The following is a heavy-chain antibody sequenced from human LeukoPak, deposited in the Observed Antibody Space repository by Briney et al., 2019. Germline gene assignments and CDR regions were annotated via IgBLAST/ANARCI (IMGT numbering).Heavy chain of an antibody. J-gene: IGHJ4*02. CDR2: XNXXRGGT. CDR3: ASAAPSYDSSGYYYSLYRY. V-gene: IGHV1-2*02. Sequence: XRQAPXQGLXXXGXXNXXRGGTNYAQKFQGRVTINRDTSNSTDYMEVRRQRSDDTAVYYCASAAPSYDSSGYYYSLYRYWGQGTLVTVSS. D-gene: IGHD3-22*01.